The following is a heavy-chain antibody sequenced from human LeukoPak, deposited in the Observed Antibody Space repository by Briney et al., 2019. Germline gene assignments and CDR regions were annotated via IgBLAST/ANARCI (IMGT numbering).Heavy chain of an antibody. CDR3: ARRTYYYDSSGDDY. V-gene: IGHV4-34*01. CDR1: GGSFSGYY. J-gene: IGHJ4*02. Sequence: SETLSLTCAVYGGSFSGYYWSWIRQPPGEGLEWIGEINHSGSTNYNPSLKSRVTISVDTSKNQFSLKLSSVTAADTAVYYCARRTYYYDSSGDDYWGQGTLVTVSS. CDR2: INHSGST. D-gene: IGHD3-22*01.